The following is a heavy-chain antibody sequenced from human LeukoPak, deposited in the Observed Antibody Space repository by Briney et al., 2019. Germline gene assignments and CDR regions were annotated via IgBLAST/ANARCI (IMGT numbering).Heavy chain of an antibody. CDR2: ISSNGGST. D-gene: IGHD1-26*01. V-gene: IGHV3-64*01. J-gene: IGHJ4*02. CDR3: ARVGLESG. Sequence: GGSLRLSCAASGFTFSDYYMSWIRQAPGKGLEWVSAISSNGGSTYYANSVKGRFTISRDNSKNTLYLQMGSLRAEDMAVYYCARVGLESGWGQGTLVTVSS. CDR1: GFTFSDYY.